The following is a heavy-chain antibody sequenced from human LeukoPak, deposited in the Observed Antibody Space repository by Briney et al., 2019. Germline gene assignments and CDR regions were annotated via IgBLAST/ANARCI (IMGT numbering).Heavy chain of an antibody. J-gene: IGHJ1*01. D-gene: IGHD6-13*01. CDR1: GFTFSDHA. CDR3: AKLIIAAAGYDYFQH. CDR2: ISGGSTST. Sequence: GGSLRLSCVASGFTFSDHAVSWLRQAPGRGLEWVSAISGGSTSTYYADSVKGRFTISRDNSKNTLYLQMSSLRAEDTAVYYCAKLIIAAAGYDYFQHWGQGTLVTVSS. V-gene: IGHV3-23*01.